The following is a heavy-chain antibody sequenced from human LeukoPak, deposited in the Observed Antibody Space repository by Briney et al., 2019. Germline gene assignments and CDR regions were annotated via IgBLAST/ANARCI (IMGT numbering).Heavy chain of an antibody. D-gene: IGHD4-17*01. V-gene: IGHV4-59*01. Sequence: SETLSLTCTVSGGSISSYYWSWIRQPPGKGLEWIGYIYYSGSTNYNPSLKSRVTIPVDTSKNQFSLKLSSVTAADTAVYYCARGEGDYGLIDYWGQGTLVTVSS. J-gene: IGHJ4*02. CDR1: GGSISSYY. CDR3: ARGEGDYGLIDY. CDR2: IYYSGST.